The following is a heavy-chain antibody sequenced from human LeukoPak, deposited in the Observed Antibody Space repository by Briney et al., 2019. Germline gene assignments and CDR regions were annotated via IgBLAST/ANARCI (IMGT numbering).Heavy chain of an antibody. V-gene: IGHV4-59*01. CDR3: TKVLRGYSDYGD. CDR1: GASISGSY. D-gene: IGHD5-12*01. Sequence: SETLSLTCAVSGASISGSYWSWIRQPPGKGLEYIGYIQRIDNYNYNPSLKSRVTMTLDTSKNQFSLKLSSVTAADTAIYYCTKVLRGYSDYGDWGEGNLVTVSS. J-gene: IGHJ4*02. CDR2: IQRIDNY.